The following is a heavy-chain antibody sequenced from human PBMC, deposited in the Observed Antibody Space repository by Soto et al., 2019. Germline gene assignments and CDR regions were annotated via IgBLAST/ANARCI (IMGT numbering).Heavy chain of an antibody. V-gene: IGHV3-30*18. CDR3: AKDEGDYYGSGSYDY. D-gene: IGHD3-10*01. CDR2: ISYDGSSK. CDR1: GFTFSSYG. Sequence: PGGSLRLSCAASGFTFSSYGMHWVRQAPGKGLEWVAVISYDGSSKYYADSVKGRFTISRDNSKNTLYLQMNSLRAEDTAVYYCAKDEGDYYGSGSYDYWGQGTLVTVSS. J-gene: IGHJ4*02.